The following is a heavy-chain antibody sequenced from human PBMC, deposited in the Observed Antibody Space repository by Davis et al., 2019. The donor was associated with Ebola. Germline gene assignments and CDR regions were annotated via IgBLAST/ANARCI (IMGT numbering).Heavy chain of an antibody. D-gene: IGHD1-1*01. Sequence: ASVKVSCKASGYTFTNYGISWVRQAPGQGLEWMGWISAYNGNTNYAQKLQGRVTMTTDTSTSTAYMEVGTLRSDDTAVYYCARAQFPTTSDHWGQGTLVTVSS. J-gene: IGHJ4*02. CDR3: ARAQFPTTSDH. CDR1: GYTFTNYG. CDR2: ISAYNGNT. V-gene: IGHV1-18*01.